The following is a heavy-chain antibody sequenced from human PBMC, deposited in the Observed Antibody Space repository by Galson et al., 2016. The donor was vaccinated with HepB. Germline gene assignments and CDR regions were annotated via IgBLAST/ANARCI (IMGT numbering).Heavy chain of an antibody. J-gene: IGHJ4*02. CDR1: GFTFSSYG. Sequence: SLRLSCAASGFTFSSYGIHWVRQAPGKGLEWVAVIWYNGNNKYYVDSVKGRFTVSRDNSKNTGYLQMTSLRAEETALYYCARGGGSEVTRGAVITHMDHWGQGTRVTVSS. CDR3: ARGGGSEVTRGAVITHMDH. D-gene: IGHD4-23*01. V-gene: IGHV3-33*01. CDR2: IWYNGNNK.